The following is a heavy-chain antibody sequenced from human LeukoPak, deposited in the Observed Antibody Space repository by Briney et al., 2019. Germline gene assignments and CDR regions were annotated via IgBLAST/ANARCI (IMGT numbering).Heavy chain of an antibody. J-gene: IGHJ6*03. D-gene: IGHD2-8*01. V-gene: IGHV3-30*02. CDR1: RFTFSSYG. CDR2: IQYVGSNS. Sequence: GGPLRLSCAPSRFTFSSYGMHWVRQAPGKVLEWVAYIQYVGSNSQYADSVKGRFSISRDSSKNILYLQMNSLRAEDTAVYYCAKDRCSNGVGCYYYYIDVWGKGTTVTISS. CDR3: AKDRCSNGVGCYYYYIDV.